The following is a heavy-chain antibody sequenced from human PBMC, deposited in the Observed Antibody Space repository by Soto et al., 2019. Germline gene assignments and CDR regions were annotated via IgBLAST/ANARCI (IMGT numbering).Heavy chain of an antibody. J-gene: IGHJ4*02. V-gene: IGHV3-43*01. Sequence: EVQLVESGGVVVQPGGSLRLSCAASGFNFDDYTMHWVRQAPGKGLEWVSLISRDGSSTSYADSVKGRFTISRDNSKNSLFLQMNSLRTEDTALYYCAKDRGPYCSSTSCYLDYWGQGTLVTVSS. CDR2: ISRDGSST. CDR3: AKDRGPYCSSTSCYLDY. D-gene: IGHD2-2*01. CDR1: GFNFDDYT.